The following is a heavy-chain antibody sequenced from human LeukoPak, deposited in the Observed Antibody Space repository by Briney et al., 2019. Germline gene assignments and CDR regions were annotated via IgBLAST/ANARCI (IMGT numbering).Heavy chain of an antibody. CDR1: GFTLTSYW. V-gene: IGHV3-23*01. Sequence: PGGSLRLSCEASGFTLTSYWMSWVRQAPGKGLEWVSAISGSGGSTYYADSVKGRFTISRDNSKNTLYLQMNSLRAEDTAVYYCAGGAVAGTFYFDYWGQGTLVTVSS. J-gene: IGHJ4*02. CDR3: AGGAVAGTFYFDY. D-gene: IGHD6-19*01. CDR2: ISGSGGST.